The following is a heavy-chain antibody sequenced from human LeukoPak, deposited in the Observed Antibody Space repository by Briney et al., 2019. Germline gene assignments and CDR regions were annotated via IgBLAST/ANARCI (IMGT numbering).Heavy chain of an antibody. J-gene: IGHJ4*02. D-gene: IGHD3-10*01. CDR1: GGSISSTNW. V-gene: IGHV4-4*02. Sequence: PSETLSLTCAVSGGSISSTNWWSWVRQPPGKGLEWIGEISHSGSTNYNPSLKSRVTISVDKSKNQFSLKLSSVTAADTAVYYCARTGGSTLLFDYWGQGTLVTVSS. CDR2: ISHSGST. CDR3: ARTGGSTLLFDY.